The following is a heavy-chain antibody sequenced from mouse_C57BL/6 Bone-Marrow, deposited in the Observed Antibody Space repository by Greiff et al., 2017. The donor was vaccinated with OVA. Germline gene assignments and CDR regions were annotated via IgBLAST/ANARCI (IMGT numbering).Heavy chain of an antibody. J-gene: IGHJ1*03. CDR1: GYTFTSYW. CDR3: ARPPYDYGGSHWYFDV. V-gene: IGHV1-61*01. CDR2: IYPSDSET. D-gene: IGHD1-1*01. Sequence: QVQLQQPGAELVRPGSSVKLSCKASGYTFTSYWMDWVKQRPGQGLEWIGNIYPSDSETHYNQKFKAKATLTVDKSSSTAYMQLSSLTSEDSAVYYGARPPYDYGGSHWYFDVWGTGTTVTVSS.